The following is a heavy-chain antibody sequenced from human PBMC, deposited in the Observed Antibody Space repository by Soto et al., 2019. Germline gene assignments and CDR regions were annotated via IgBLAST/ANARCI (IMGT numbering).Heavy chain of an antibody. Sequence: PGGSLRLSCAVSGFTLRDHYMDWVRQAPGKGLEWVGRTRNKDKSYSTDYAASVKGRFTISRDDSKNSLSLQMDSLKTEDTAVYFCAPPSNPSSLNFDLWGQGTLVTVSS. CDR3: APPSNPSSLNFDL. CDR1: GFTLRDHY. J-gene: IGHJ4*02. V-gene: IGHV3-72*01. CDR2: TRNKDKSYST. D-gene: IGHD6-6*01.